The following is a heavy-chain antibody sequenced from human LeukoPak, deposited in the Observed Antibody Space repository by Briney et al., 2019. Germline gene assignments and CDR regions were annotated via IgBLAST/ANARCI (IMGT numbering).Heavy chain of an antibody. J-gene: IGHJ4*02. V-gene: IGHV3-33*01. CDR2: IWYDGSNK. CDR3: ARGDSGLGYFDY. CDR1: GFTFSSYG. D-gene: IGHD6-19*01. Sequence: GGSLRLSCAAPGFTFSSYGMHWVRQAPGKGLEWVAVIWYDGSNKYYADSVKGRFTISRDNSKNTLYLQMNSLRAEDTAVYYCARGDSGLGYFDYWGQGTLVTVSS.